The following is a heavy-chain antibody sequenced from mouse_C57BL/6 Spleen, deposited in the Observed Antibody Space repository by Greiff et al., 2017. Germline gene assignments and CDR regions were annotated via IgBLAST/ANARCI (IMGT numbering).Heavy chain of an antibody. Sequence: EVKLQQSVAELVRPGASVKLSCPASGFNIKNTYMPWVKQRPEQGLEWIGRIDPANGNTKYAPKFQGKATITADTSTNTAYLQRSSLTSEDTAIYYCARNACAFAYWGQGTLVTVSA. CDR1: GFNIKNTY. CDR2: IDPANGNT. J-gene: IGHJ3*01. V-gene: IGHV14-3*01. CDR3: ARNACAFAY.